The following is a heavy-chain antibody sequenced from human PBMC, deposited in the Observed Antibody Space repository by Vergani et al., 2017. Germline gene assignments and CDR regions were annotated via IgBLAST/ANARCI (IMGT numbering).Heavy chain of an antibody. CDR2: IIPILGIA. CDR1: GGTFSSYA. CDR3: ARDGPSGSYSSGDY. V-gene: IGHV1-69*04. Sequence: QVQLVQSGAEVKKPGSSVKVSCKASGGTFSSYAISWVRQAPGQGLEWMGRIIPILGIANYAQKFQGRVTITADKSTSTAYMELRSLRFEDTAVYYCARDGPSGSYSSGDYWGQGTLVTVSS. J-gene: IGHJ4*02. D-gene: IGHD1-26*01.